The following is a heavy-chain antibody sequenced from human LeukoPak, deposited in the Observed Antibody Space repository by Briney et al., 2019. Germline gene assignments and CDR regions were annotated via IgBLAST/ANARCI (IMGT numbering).Heavy chain of an antibody. Sequence: ASVTVSCKASGYSFTGYYIHWVRQAPGQGLEWMGWINPNNGDINYPQKFQGRLTLTRDTAIRTAYMELSTLSSDDTAVYYCARRSGIFGGWFDPWGQGTLVTVSS. CDR3: ARRSGIFGGWFDP. V-gene: IGHV1-2*02. D-gene: IGHD3-16*01. CDR1: GYSFTGYY. CDR2: INPNNGDI. J-gene: IGHJ5*02.